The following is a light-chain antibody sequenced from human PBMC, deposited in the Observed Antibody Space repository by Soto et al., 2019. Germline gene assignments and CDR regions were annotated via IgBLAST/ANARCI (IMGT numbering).Light chain of an antibody. CDR2: DAS. V-gene: IGKV3-11*01. Sequence: EIVLTQSPATLSLSPGERATLSCRASQSVSSYLAWYQQKPGQAPRLLIYDASNRATGIPARFSGSVSGTDFTLTISSLEPEDFAVYYCQQRSRTFGGGTKVEI. J-gene: IGKJ4*01. CDR3: QQRSRT. CDR1: QSVSSY.